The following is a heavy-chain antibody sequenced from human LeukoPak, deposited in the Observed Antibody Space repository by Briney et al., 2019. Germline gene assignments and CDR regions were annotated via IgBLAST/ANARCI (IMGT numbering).Heavy chain of an antibody. D-gene: IGHD5-18*01. Sequence: PSETLSLTCTVSGASVSSNGYYWTWIRQHPGKGLEWIGFIHYSGSAYYSPSLKSRITITVDTSENQFSLMLSSVTAADTAVYFCARTLGYSYGQADYWGQGTLVTVSS. J-gene: IGHJ4*02. CDR3: ARTLGYSYGQADY. V-gene: IGHV4-31*03. CDR2: IHYSGSA. CDR1: GASVSSNGYY.